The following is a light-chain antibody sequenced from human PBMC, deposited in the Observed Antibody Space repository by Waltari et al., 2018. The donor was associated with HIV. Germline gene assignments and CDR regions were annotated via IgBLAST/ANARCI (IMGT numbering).Light chain of an antibody. CDR3: CSSVGNRTSFV. CDR1: ISYAGHASL. Sequence: QSALTQPASVSGSPGQSIIHSGTATISYAGHASLVTWFQHHPGKAPKLIIYEGTIRPSGVSDRFSGSKSGGTASLSISALQAEDEADYYCCSSVGNRTSFVFGSGTRVTVL. V-gene: IGLV2-23*01. CDR2: EGT. J-gene: IGLJ1*01.